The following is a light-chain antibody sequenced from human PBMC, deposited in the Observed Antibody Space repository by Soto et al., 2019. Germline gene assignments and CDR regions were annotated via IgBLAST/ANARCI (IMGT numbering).Light chain of an antibody. CDR2: GAS. Sequence: EIVLTQSPGTLSLSPGDRATLSCRASQSVSSSYLAWYQQKPGQAPRLLIYGASSRATGIPDRFSGSGSGTDFTLTISRLEPADFAVYYCQQYGSSTWTFGQGTKVEIK. CDR3: QQYGSSTWT. J-gene: IGKJ1*01. V-gene: IGKV3-20*01. CDR1: QSVSSSY.